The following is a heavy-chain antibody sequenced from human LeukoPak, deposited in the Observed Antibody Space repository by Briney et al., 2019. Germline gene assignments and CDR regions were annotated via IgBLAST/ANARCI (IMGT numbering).Heavy chain of an antibody. J-gene: IGHJ3*02. Sequence: GGSLRLSCAASGFTFSGYSMNWVRQAPGKGLEWVSYISSGSSTIYYADSVKGRFTISRDNSKNTLYLQMSSLRAEDTAVYYCVKESGFMVAPNSAFDIWGQGTMVTVSS. CDR2: ISSGSSTI. CDR1: GFTFSGYS. CDR3: VKESGFMVAPNSAFDI. D-gene: IGHD4/OR15-4a*01. V-gene: IGHV3-48*01.